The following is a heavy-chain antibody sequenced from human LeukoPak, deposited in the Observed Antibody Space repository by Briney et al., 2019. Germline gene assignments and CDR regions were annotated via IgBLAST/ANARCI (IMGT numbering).Heavy chain of an antibody. V-gene: IGHV3-30*02. CDR3: AKDRSSSWYEGPFNGMDV. CDR2: IRYDGSNK. CDR1: GFTFSSYG. J-gene: IGHJ6*02. D-gene: IGHD6-13*01. Sequence: GGSLRLSCAASGFTFSSYGMHWVRQAPGKGPEWVAFIRYDGSNKYYADSVKGRFTISRDNSKNTLYLQMNSLRAEDTAVYYCAKDRSSSWYEGPFNGMDVWGQGTTVTVSS.